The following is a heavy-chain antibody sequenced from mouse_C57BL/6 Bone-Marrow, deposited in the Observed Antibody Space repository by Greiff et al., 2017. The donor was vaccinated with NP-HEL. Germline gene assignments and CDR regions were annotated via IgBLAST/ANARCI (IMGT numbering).Heavy chain of an antibody. CDR1: GYTFTSYW. D-gene: IGHD2-1*01. CDR3: ARSGLWYRYYYAMDY. Sequence: QVQLQQPGAELVMPGASVKLSCKASGYTFTSYWMHWVKQRPGQGLEWIGEIDPSDSYTNYNQKFKGKSTLTVDKSSSTAYMQLSSLTSEDSAVYYCARSGLWYRYYYAMDYWGQGTSVTVSS. J-gene: IGHJ4*01. CDR2: IDPSDSYT. V-gene: IGHV1-69*01.